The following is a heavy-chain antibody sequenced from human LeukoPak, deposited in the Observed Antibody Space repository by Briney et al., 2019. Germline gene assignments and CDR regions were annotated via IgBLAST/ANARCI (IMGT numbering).Heavy chain of an antibody. J-gene: IGHJ3*02. Sequence: GGSLRLSCAASGFTFSFAWMTWVRQARGKGLEWVANIKQDGSEKYYVDSVQGRFTISRDNVKNLVYLHMNSPRAEDTAVYYCARGYNGFDIWGQGTMVTVSS. CDR1: GFTFSFAW. D-gene: IGHD5-12*01. CDR2: IKQDGSEK. V-gene: IGHV3-7*01. CDR3: ARGYNGFDI.